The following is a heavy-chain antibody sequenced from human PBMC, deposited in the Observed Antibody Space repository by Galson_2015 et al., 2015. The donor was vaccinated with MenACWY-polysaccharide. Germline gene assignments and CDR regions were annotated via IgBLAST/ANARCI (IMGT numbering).Heavy chain of an antibody. CDR3: ARRAAMVSPSDAFDI. J-gene: IGHJ3*02. CDR2: IYPGDSGT. CDR1: GYSFTSYW. Sequence: QSGAEVKKPGESLKISCKGSGYSFTSYWIGWVRQMPGKGLEWMGIIYPGDSGTRYSPSFQGQVTISADKSISTAYLQWSSLKASDTAMYYCARRAAMVSPSDAFDIWGQGTMVTVSS. V-gene: IGHV5-51*01. D-gene: IGHD5-18*01.